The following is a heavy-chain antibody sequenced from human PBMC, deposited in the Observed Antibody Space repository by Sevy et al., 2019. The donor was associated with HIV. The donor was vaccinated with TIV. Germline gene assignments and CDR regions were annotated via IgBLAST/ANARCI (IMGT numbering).Heavy chain of an antibody. J-gene: IGHJ4*02. D-gene: IGHD2-21*01. Sequence: GGYLRLSCTASGFTFRNYGMHWVRQAPGKGLEWVAFIRYDGNNTYYEDSVKGRFTISRDNSKNTLYLQMNSLRAEDTFVDYCAKDESHCGGECHPTFFDYWGQGSLVTVSS. V-gene: IGHV3-30*02. CDR3: AKDESHCGGECHPTFFDY. CDR2: IRYDGNNT. CDR1: GFTFRNYG.